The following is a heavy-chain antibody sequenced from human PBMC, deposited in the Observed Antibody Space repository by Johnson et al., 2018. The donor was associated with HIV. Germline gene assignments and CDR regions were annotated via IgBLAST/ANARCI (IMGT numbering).Heavy chain of an antibody. V-gene: IGHV3-30*14. Sequence: QVLLVESGGGVVQPGRSLRLSCAASGFTFSSYAMHWVRQAPGKGLEWVAVISYDGSNKYYADSVKGRFTISRDNSKNTRYLQMNSLRGEDTAVYYCAISKGSILYGSAFDIWCQGTMVTVSS. CDR2: ISYDGSNK. D-gene: IGHD6-13*01. CDR1: GFTFSSYA. J-gene: IGHJ3*02. CDR3: AISKGSILYGSAFDI.